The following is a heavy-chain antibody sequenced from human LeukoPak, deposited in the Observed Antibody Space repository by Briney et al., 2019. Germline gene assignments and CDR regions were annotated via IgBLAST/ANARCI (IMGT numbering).Heavy chain of an antibody. J-gene: IGHJ4*02. Sequence: ASVKVSCKASGYTFTGYYMHWVRQAPGQGLEYLGWINANTGGADSPQKFQGRVTLTRDTSISTVYMELRSLRSDDAAVYYCAGEYCRGGRCNQAFEYWGQGTLVTLSS. D-gene: IGHD2-15*01. V-gene: IGHV1-2*02. CDR3: AGEYCRGGRCNQAFEY. CDR1: GYTFTGYY. CDR2: INANTGGA.